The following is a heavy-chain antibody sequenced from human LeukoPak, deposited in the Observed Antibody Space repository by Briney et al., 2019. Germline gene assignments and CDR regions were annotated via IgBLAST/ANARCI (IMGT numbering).Heavy chain of an antibody. CDR1: GGSISSGYY. V-gene: IGHV4-38-2*01. CDR2: IYHSGST. Sequence: PSETLSLTCAVSGGSISSGYYWGWIRQPPGKGLEWIGSIYHSGSTYYNPSLKSRVTISVDTSRNQFSLKLSSVTAADTAVYYCARADTAMVAFDYWGQGTLVTVSS. CDR3: ARADTAMVAFDY. J-gene: IGHJ4*02. D-gene: IGHD5-18*01.